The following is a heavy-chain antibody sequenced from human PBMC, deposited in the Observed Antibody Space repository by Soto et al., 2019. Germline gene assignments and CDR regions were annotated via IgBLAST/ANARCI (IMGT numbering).Heavy chain of an antibody. V-gene: IGHV4-39*01. J-gene: IGHJ4*02. CDR2: INFSGTT. D-gene: IGHD3-3*01. CDR1: GGSISSGSYY. Sequence: PSETLSLTCTVSGGSISSGSYYWGWIRQPPGKGLEWIASINFSGTTYDNPSLKSRATISVDTSKNQFSLKLNSVTAADTAVYYCASWRGYVNYFDYWGQGTLVTVSS. CDR3: ASWRGYVNYFDY.